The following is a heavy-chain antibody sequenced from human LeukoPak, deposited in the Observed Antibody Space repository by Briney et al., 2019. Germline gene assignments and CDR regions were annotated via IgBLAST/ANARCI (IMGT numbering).Heavy chain of an antibody. J-gene: IGHJ4*02. CDR3: ARFMITFGGVIAYFDY. CDR2: INHSGST. CDR1: GGSFSGYY. Sequence: SETLSLTCAVYGGSFSGYYWSWIRQPPGKGLEWIGEINHSGSTNYNPSLKSRVTISVDTSKNQFSLKLSSVTAADTAVYYCARFMITFGGVIAYFDYWGQGTLVTVSS. V-gene: IGHV4-34*09. D-gene: IGHD3-16*02.